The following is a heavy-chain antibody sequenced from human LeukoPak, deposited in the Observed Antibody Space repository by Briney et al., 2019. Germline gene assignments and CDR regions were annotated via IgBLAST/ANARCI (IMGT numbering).Heavy chain of an antibody. Sequence: PSETLSLTCTVSGGSISSYYWSWIRQPPGKGLEWIGYIYYSGSTNYNPSLKSRVTISVDTSKNQFSLKLSSVTAADTAVYYCARDEAYSSGSDAFDIWGQGTMATVSS. CDR2: IYYSGST. CDR3: ARDEAYSSGSDAFDI. D-gene: IGHD6-19*01. V-gene: IGHV4-59*01. CDR1: GGSISSYY. J-gene: IGHJ3*02.